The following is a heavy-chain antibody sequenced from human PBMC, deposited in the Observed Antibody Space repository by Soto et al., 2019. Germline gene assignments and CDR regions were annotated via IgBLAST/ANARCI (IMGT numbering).Heavy chain of an antibody. Sequence: GESLKISCKASGFIFTSYWLSWVRQMPGKGLEWMGMLNPKDSFANYSPSFRGHVTISPDTSVTTAYLKWSSLKASDTAIYYCARHKPGGGSYLFDFWGQGTLLTVSS. CDR2: LNPKDSFA. J-gene: IGHJ4*02. V-gene: IGHV5-10-1*01. CDR1: GFIFTSYW. D-gene: IGHD6-25*01. CDR3: ARHKPGGGSYLFDF.